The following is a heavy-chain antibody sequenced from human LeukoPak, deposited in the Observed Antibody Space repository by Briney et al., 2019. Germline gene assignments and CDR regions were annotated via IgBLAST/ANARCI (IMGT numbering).Heavy chain of an antibody. V-gene: IGHV1-69*05. Sequence: ASVKVSCKASGGTFSSYAISWVRQAPGQGLEWMGGIIPIFGTANYAQKFQGRVTITTDESTSTAYMELSSLRSEDTAVYYCARVPDYYGSGWDVNWFDPWGQGTLVTVSS. D-gene: IGHD3-10*01. J-gene: IGHJ5*02. CDR3: ARVPDYYGSGWDVNWFDP. CDR2: IIPIFGTA. CDR1: GGTFSSYA.